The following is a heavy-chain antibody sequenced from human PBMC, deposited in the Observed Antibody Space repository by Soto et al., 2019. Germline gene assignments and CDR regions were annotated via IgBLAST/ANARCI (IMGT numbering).Heavy chain of an antibody. Sequence: EVQLVESGGGLVQPGGSLRLSCAASGFTFSSYSMNWVRQAPGKGLEWVSYISSSSSTIYYADSVKGRFTISRDNAKNSLYLQMNSLRDEDTAVYYCATDVLRFLESSYYDYGMDVCGQGTTVTVSS. V-gene: IGHV3-48*02. CDR2: ISSSSSTI. J-gene: IGHJ6*02. CDR1: GFTFSSYS. D-gene: IGHD3-3*01. CDR3: ATDVLRFLESSYYDYGMDV.